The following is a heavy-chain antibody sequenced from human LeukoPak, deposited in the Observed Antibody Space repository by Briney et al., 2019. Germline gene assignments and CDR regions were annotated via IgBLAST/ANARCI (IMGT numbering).Heavy chain of an antibody. CDR3: ARDIRIVVVPAAINSYFDY. V-gene: IGHV1-2*02. Sequence: ASVKVSCKASGYTFTGYYMHWVRQAPGQGLEWMGWINPNSGGTNYAQKFQGRVTMTRDTSISTAYMELSRLRSDDTAVYYCARDIRIVVVPAAINSYFDYWGQGTLVTVPS. CDR2: INPNSGGT. CDR1: GYTFTGYY. D-gene: IGHD2-2*01. J-gene: IGHJ4*02.